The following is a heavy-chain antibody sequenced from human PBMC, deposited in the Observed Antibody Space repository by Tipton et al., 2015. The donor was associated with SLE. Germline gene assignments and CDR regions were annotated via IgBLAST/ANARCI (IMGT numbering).Heavy chain of an antibody. Sequence: TLSLTCTVSGGSISSGDYYWSWIRQPPGKGLEWIGYIYYSGSTYYNPSLKSRVTISVDTSKNQFSLKLSSVTAADTAVYYCARPSYSSGWYQYFQHWGQGTLVTVSS. V-gene: IGHV4-30-4*01. CDR2: IYYSGST. J-gene: IGHJ1*01. D-gene: IGHD6-19*01. CDR1: GGSISSGDYY. CDR3: ARPSYSSGWYQYFQH.